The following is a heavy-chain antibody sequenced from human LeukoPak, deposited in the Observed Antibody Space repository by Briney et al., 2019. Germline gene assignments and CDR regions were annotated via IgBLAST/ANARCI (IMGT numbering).Heavy chain of an antibody. CDR3: AKDVRIAVTWFDY. V-gene: IGHV3-30*18. D-gene: IGHD6-19*01. J-gene: IGHJ4*02. CDR2: ISYDGSSK. CDR1: GFTFSSYG. Sequence: HPGRSLRLSCAASGFTFSSYGMHWVRQAPGKGLEWVAVISYDGSSKYYADSVMGRFTISRDNSKNTLYLQMNSLGAEDTAVYYCAKDVRIAVTWFDYWGQGTLVTVSS.